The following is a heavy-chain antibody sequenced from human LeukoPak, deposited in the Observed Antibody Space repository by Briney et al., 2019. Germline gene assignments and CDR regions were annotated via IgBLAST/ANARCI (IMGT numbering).Heavy chain of an antibody. CDR3: AKDAPYYDFWSGYSFDY. V-gene: IGHV3-23*01. D-gene: IGHD3-3*01. J-gene: IGHJ4*02. Sequence: GGSLRLSCAASGFTFSSYAMSWVRQAPGKGLEWVSAISGSGGSTYYADSVKGRFTISRDNSKNTPYLQMNSLRPEHTAVYYCAKDAPYYDFWSGYSFDYWGQGTLVTVSS. CDR1: GFTFSSYA. CDR2: ISGSGGST.